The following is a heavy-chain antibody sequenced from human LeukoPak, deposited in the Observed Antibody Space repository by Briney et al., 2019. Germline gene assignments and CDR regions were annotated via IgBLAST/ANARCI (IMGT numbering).Heavy chain of an antibody. CDR2: IIPIFGTA. CDR1: GGTFSGYA. J-gene: IGHJ4*02. CDR3: ARAAFLDSDGYNYYFDY. V-gene: IGHV1-69*05. Sequence: SVKVSCKASGGTFSGYAISWVRQAPGQGLEWMGRIIPIFGTANYAQKFQGRVTITTDESTSTAYMELSSLRSEDTAVYYCARAAFLDSDGYNYYFDYWGQGTLVTVSS. D-gene: IGHD5-24*01.